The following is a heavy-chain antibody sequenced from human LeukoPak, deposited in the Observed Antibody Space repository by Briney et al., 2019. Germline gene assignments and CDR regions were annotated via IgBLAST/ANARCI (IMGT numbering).Heavy chain of an antibody. CDR2: IYYSGSS. V-gene: IGHV4-39*01. CDR3: ASHVDTATDYFDY. J-gene: IGHJ4*02. Sequence: SSETLSLTCTVSGGSISSSSYYWGWIRQPPGKGLEWIGSIYYSGSSYYNPSLKSRVTISVHSSKNQFSLKLSSVTAADTAVYYCASHVDTATDYFDYWGQGTLVTVSS. CDR1: GGSISSSSYY. D-gene: IGHD5-18*01.